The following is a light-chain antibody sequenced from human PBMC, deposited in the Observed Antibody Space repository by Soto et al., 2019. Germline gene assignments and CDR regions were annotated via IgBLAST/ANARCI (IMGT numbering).Light chain of an antibody. J-gene: IGKJ1*01. Sequence: IQLTQSPSSLSASVGDRVTITCRASQGIGSYLAWYQQKPGEAPKLLIFAASTLQSGVPSRFSGSGSGTDFTLTISSLQAEDFATYYCQQYNSYPWTFGQGTKVEI. CDR2: AAS. V-gene: IGKV1-9*01. CDR1: QGIGSY. CDR3: QQYNSYPWT.